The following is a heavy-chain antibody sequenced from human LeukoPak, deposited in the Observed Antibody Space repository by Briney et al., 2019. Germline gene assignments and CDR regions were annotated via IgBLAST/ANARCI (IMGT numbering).Heavy chain of an antibody. D-gene: IGHD3-9*01. J-gene: IGHJ4*02. V-gene: IGHV4-34*01. CDR1: GGSFSGYY. CDR2: INHSGST. Sequence: PSETLSLTCAVYGGSFSGYYWSWIRQPPGKGLEWIGEINHSGSTNYNPSLKSRVTMSVDTSKNQFSLKLSSVTAADTAVYYCARGRETSGYYDILTGRDSRYYFDYWGQGTLVTVSS. CDR3: ARGRETSGYYDILTGRDSRYYFDY.